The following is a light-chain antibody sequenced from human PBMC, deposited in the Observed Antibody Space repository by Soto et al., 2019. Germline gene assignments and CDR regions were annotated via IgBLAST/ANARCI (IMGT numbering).Light chain of an antibody. V-gene: IGLV2-14*01. CDR2: EVS. J-gene: IGLJ1*01. Sequence: ALTQPASVSGSPGQSITISCTGTSSDVGGYNYVSWYQQHPGKAPKLMIYEVSNRPSGVSNRFSGSKPGNTASLTISGLQAEDEADYYCSSYTSSSTGVFGTGTKVTVL. CDR3: SSYTSSSTGV. CDR1: SSDVGGYNY.